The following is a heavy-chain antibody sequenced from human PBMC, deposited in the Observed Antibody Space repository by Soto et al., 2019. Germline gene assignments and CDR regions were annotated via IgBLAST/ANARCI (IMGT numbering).Heavy chain of an antibody. D-gene: IGHD6-25*01. CDR2: IKQDGSET. J-gene: IGHJ6*02. Sequence: GSLRLSCAASRFTFSTYWMNWVRQAPGKGLEWVANIKQDGSETYYLDSVKGRFTISRDNAKNSLFLQMNSLRAEDTAVYYCARDLGLVAAGRGYYFYYGMDVWGQGTTVTVSS. CDR3: ARDLGLVAAGRGYYFYYGMDV. CDR1: RFTFSTYW. V-gene: IGHV3-7*03.